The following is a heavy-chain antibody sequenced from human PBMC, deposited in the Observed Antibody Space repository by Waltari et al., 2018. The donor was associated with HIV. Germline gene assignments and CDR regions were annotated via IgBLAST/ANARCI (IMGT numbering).Heavy chain of an antibody. CDR3: TTDGGFHDSSGYYYHWKY. V-gene: IGHV3-15*01. D-gene: IGHD3-22*01. CDR1: GFTFNNAW. J-gene: IGHJ4*02. Sequence: EVQLVESGGGLVKPGGSLRLSCAASGFTFNNAWMSWVRPAPGKGLGWVGRIKRKSDGGTTDYAAPVKGRFTISRDDSKNTLYLQMNSLKTEDTAVYYCTTDGGFHDSSGYYYHWKYWGQGTLVTVSS. CDR2: IKRKSDGGTT.